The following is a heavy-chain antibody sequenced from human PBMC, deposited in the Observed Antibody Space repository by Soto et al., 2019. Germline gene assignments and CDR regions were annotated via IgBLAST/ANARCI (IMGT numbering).Heavy chain of an antibody. CDR1: GYRFTTYW. CDR3: ARRYESSHGMDV. D-gene: IGHD3-22*01. J-gene: IGHJ6*02. Sequence: GESLKISCEGAGYRFTTYWIGWVRQMPGKGLEWMGIIYPGDSDTRYSPSFQGQVTISADKSISTAYLQWSSLKASDTAIYYCARRYESSHGMDVWGQGPTVTVSS. V-gene: IGHV5-51*01. CDR2: IYPGDSDT.